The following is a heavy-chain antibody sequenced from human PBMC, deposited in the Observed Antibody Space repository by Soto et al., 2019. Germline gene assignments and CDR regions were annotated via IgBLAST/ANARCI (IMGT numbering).Heavy chain of an antibody. J-gene: IGHJ6*02. V-gene: IGHV1-69*13. CDR1: GGTFSSYA. D-gene: IGHD6-13*01. CDR3: ARESVRSSSSWYYYYYGMDV. Sequence: RASVKVSCKASGGTFSSYAISWVRQAPGQGLEWMGGIIPIFGTANYAQKFQGRVTITADESTSTAYMELSSLRSEDTAVYYCARESVRSSSSWYYYYYGMDVWGQGTTVTVSS. CDR2: IIPIFGTA.